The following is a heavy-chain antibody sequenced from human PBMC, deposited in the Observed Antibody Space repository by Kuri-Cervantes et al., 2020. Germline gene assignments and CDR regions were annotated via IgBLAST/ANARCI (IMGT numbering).Heavy chain of an antibody. CDR1: GFTFSNYG. CDR2: IRYDGSNK. V-gene: IGHV3-30*02. J-gene: IGHJ4*02. CDR3: ATDRVYFES. Sequence: GGSLRLSCAASGFTFSNYGMHWVRQTPGKGLEWMTFIRYDGSNKYYRESVKGRFTISRDSSKNTLFLQMNSLRVEDTAIYYCATDRVYFESWGQGTLVTVSS.